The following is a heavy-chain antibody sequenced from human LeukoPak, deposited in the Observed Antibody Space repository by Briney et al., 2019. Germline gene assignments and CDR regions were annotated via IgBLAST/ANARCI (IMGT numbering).Heavy chain of an antibody. J-gene: IGHJ4*02. CDR1: DYTFTSYG. D-gene: IGHD5-18*01. CDR2: ISAYNGNT. Sequence: GASVKVSCKASDYTFTSYGISWVRQAPGQGLEWMGWISAYNGNTNYAQKLQGRVTMTTDTSTSTAYTELRSLRSDDTAVYYCARVDTASRGLFDYWGQGTLVTVSS. CDR3: ARVDTASRGLFDY. V-gene: IGHV1-18*01.